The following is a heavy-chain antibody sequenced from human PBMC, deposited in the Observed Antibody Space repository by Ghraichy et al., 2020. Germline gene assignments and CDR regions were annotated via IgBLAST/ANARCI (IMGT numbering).Heavy chain of an antibody. V-gene: IGHV3-23*01. Sequence: GGSLRLSCAASGFTFSSYAMSWVRQAPGKGLEWVSTISSSGGSTYYADSVKGRFTLSRDNSKNTLYLQMNSLRAEDTAVYYCAKVSWELGKHSWGQGTLVTVSS. CDR3: AKVSWELGKHS. J-gene: IGHJ4*02. CDR1: GFTFSSYA. D-gene: IGHD3-10*01. CDR2: ISSSGGST.